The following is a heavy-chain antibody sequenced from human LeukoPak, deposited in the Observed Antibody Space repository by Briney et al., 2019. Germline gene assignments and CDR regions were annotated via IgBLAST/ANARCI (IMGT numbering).Heavy chain of an antibody. D-gene: IGHD6-13*01. CDR2: ISAYNGNT. V-gene: IGHV1-18*01. CDR3: ARDKPYIAAAGSFDY. Sequence: ASVKVSCKASGYTFTSYGISWVRQAPGQGLEWMGWISAYNGNTNYAQNFQGRVTMTTDTSTTTAYMELRSLRSDDTAVYYCARDKPYIAAAGSFDYWGQGNLVTVSS. CDR1: GYTFTSYG. J-gene: IGHJ4*01.